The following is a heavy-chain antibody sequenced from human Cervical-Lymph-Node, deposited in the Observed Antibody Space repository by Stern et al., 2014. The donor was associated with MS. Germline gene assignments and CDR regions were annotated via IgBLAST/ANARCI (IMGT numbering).Heavy chain of an antibody. D-gene: IGHD3-10*01. Sequence: EVQLVESGGGLVQPGGSLRLSCAASGFTLNNHAMSWVRQAPGKGLEWVSPITGNGDRTYYADSVKGRFTSSRDTSKNTLDLQMTNLRAEDTAEYHCAKEYHSGSGSYYGHWGQGTLVTVSS. CDR2: ITGNGDRT. J-gene: IGHJ4*02. CDR3: AKEYHSGSGSYYGH. CDR1: GFTLNNHA. V-gene: IGHV3-23*04.